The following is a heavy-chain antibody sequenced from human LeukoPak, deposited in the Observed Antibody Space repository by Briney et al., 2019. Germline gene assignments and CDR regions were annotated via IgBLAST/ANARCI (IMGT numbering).Heavy chain of an antibody. CDR2: IYYSGST. Sequence: SQTLSLTCAVSGGSISSGDYYWSWIRQPPGKGLEWIGYIYYSGSTYYNPSLKSRVTLSVDTSKNQFSLKLSSVTAADTAVYYCARGVRDSGYDSNWFHPWGQGPLVTVSS. D-gene: IGHD5-12*01. V-gene: IGHV4-30-4*01. J-gene: IGHJ5*02. CDR3: ARGVRDSGYDSNWFHP. CDR1: GGSISSGDYY.